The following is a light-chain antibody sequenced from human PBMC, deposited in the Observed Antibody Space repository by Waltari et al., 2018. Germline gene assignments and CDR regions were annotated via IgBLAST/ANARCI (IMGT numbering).Light chain of an antibody. J-gene: IGKJ5*01. CDR1: QSISSW. CDR2: KAS. Sequence: DIQMTQSPSSLSASVGDRVTITCRASQSISSWLAWYQQKPGKAPNLLIYKASSLGSGVPSRFSGSGSGTEFTLTISSLQPDDFATYYCQQYNSYSRTFGQGTRLEIK. CDR3: QQYNSYSRT. V-gene: IGKV1-5*03.